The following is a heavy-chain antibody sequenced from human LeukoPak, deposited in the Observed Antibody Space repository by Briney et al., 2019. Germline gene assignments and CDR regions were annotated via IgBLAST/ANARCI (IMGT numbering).Heavy chain of an antibody. CDR2: ISYDGSNK. J-gene: IGHJ3*02. Sequence: GGSLRLSCAASGFTFSSYAMHWVRQAPGKGLEWVAVISYDGSNKYYADSVKGRFTISRDNSKNTLYLKMNSLRAEDTAVYYCARGLSYYYDSSLGAFDIWGQGTMVTVSS. V-gene: IGHV3-30*04. CDR3: ARGLSYYYDSSLGAFDI. D-gene: IGHD3-22*01. CDR1: GFTFSSYA.